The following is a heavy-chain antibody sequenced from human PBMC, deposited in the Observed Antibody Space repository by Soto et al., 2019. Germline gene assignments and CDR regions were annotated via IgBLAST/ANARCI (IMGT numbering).Heavy chain of an antibody. V-gene: IGHV1-8*01. Sequence: ASVKVSCKASGDTFTRYYITWVRQATGQGIEWMGWMNPQTGNTAYAEKFQGRVTMTRSTSINTAYMELSALRSEDTAVYYCAGFLGEGRSAYYYYFYMDVWGKGSTVTVSS. D-gene: IGHD3-16*01. CDR3: AGFLGEGRSAYYYYFYMDV. J-gene: IGHJ6*03. CDR2: MNPQTGNT. CDR1: GDTFTRYY.